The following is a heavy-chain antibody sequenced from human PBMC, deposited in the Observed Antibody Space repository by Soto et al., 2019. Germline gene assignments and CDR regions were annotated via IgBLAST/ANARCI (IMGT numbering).Heavy chain of an antibody. D-gene: IGHD3-22*01. Sequence: GGSLRLSCAASGFTFSSYAVSWVRQAPGKGPEWISSISGSGSTIYYADSVKGRFTISRDNSKNTLYLQMSSLRAEDTAVDYCAKVFYYYDRSGYYYFDYWGRGTLVTVSS. CDR1: GFTFSSYA. CDR2: ISGSGSTI. V-gene: IGHV3-23*01. J-gene: IGHJ4*02. CDR3: AKVFYYYDRSGYYYFDY.